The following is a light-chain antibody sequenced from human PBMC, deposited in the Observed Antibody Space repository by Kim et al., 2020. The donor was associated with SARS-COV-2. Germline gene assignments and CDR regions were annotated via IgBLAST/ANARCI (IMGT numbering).Light chain of an antibody. CDR3: QQSYSSPWT. CDR1: QSISRD. CDR2: GAS. J-gene: IGKJ1*01. V-gene: IGKV1-39*01. Sequence: DIQMTQSPSSLSASVGDRVTITCRASQSISRDLNWYQQKAGKAPKLLIYGASSLQSGVPSRFGGRGSGTDFTLTISSLQPEDFATYYCQQSYSSPWTFGQGTKVDIK.